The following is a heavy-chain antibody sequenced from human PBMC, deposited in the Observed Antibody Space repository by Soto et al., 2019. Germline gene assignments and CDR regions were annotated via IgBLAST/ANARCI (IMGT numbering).Heavy chain of an antibody. V-gene: IGHV1-3*01. J-gene: IGHJ3*02. CDR2: INAGNGNT. CDR1: GYTFTSYA. CDR3: ARDWGVVYAFDI. D-gene: IGHD3-16*01. Sequence: VASVKVSCKASGYTFTSYAMHWVRQAPGQRLEWMGWINAGNGNTKYSQKFQGRVTITRDTSASTAYMELNSLRAEDTAVYYCARDWGVVYAFDIWGQGTMVTVSS.